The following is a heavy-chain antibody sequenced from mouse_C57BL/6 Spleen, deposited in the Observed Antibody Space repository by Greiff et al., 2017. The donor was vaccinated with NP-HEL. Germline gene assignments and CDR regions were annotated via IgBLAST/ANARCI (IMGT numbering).Heavy chain of an antibody. CDR1: GYTFTSYW. V-gene: IGHV1-55*01. Sequence: VQLQESGAELVKPGASVKMSCKASGYTFTSYWITWVKQRPGQGLEWIGDIYPGSGSTNYNEKFKSKATLTVDTSSSTAYMQLSSLTSEDSAVYYCAREDDYDWFAYWGQGTLVTVSA. J-gene: IGHJ3*01. CDR2: IYPGSGST. CDR3: AREDDYDWFAY. D-gene: IGHD2-4*01.